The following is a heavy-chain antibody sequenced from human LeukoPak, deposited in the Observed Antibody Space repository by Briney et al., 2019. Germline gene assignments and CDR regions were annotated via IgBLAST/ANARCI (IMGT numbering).Heavy chain of an antibody. CDR1: GFTFSSRL. Sequence: GGSLRLSCAVSGFTFSSRLMHWVRQAPGKGLVWVALIKDDGTTNYADSVRGRFTASRDDAKNTVYLQMSSLRADDTAVYYRHPLSYVSNWGQGTLVTVSA. V-gene: IGHV3-74*01. D-gene: IGHD3-22*01. J-gene: IGHJ4*02. CDR2: IKDDGTT. CDR3: HPLSYVSN.